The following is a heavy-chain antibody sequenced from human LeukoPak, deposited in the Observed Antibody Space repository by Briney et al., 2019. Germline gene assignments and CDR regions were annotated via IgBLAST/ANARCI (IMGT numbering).Heavy chain of an antibody. Sequence: PSETLSLTCAVYGGSFSGYFWSWLRQPPGKGLEWIGDINHNGGTNYNPSLKSRVTISVDTSKNQFSLKLSSVTAADTAVYYCARSLAGDFWSGYYMGYFDYWGQGTLVTVSS. CDR2: INHNGGT. J-gene: IGHJ4*02. CDR3: ARSLAGDFWSGYYMGYFDY. CDR1: GGSFSGYF. D-gene: IGHD3-3*01. V-gene: IGHV4-34*01.